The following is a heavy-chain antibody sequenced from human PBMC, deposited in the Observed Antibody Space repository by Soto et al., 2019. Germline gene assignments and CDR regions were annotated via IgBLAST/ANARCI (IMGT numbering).Heavy chain of an antibody. D-gene: IGHD1-1*01. V-gene: IGHV3-23*01. Sequence: EVQLLESGGKLVQPGGSLTLSCAASGFTFSTYAMAWVRQAPGKGLEWVSGVSASGLNTDYADPVKGRFYISRDNSKKTVSLHMNRPRAEDTALYYCAKDRRRRTSGYFCEYWRQGTRVTVSS. CDR1: GFTFSTYA. J-gene: IGHJ4*02. CDR3: AKDRRRRTSGYFCEY. CDR2: VSASGLNT.